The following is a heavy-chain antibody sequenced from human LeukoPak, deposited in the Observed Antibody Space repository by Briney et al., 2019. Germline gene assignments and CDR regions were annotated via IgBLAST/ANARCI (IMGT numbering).Heavy chain of an antibody. CDR1: GGSISSHY. CDR3: ARSLAAATYYFDY. J-gene: IGHJ4*02. Sequence: SETLSLTCTVSGGSISSHYWSWIRQPPGKGLAWIGYIYYSGSTNYNPSLKSRVTMSVDTSKNQFSLKPSSVTAADTAMYHCARSLAAATYYFDYWGQGALVTVSS. D-gene: IGHD6-6*01. V-gene: IGHV4-59*11. CDR2: IYYSGST.